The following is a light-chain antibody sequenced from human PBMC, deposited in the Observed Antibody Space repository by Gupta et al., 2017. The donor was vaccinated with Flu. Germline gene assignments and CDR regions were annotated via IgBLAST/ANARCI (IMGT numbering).Light chain of an antibody. Sequence: ITISCTGTSSDVGGYDYVSWYQQHPVKAPELMIFEVSRRPSGISNRFSGSKSGNTASLTISGLQAEDEAYYYCSSYTSTNTVVVFGGGTKLTVL. CDR2: EVS. CDR1: SSDVGGYDY. CDR3: SSYTSTNTVVV. J-gene: IGLJ2*01. V-gene: IGLV2-14*01.